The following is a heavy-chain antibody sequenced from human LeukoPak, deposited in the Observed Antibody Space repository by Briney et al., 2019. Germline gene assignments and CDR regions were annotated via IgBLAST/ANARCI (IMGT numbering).Heavy chain of an antibody. CDR2: IYYSGST. Sequence: SETLSLTCSVSGVSVNTSYWSWIRQPPGKGLEWIGYIYYSGSTNYNPSLKSRVTISVDTSKNQFSLKVNSVTAADTAVYYCARRGAGSSGYFDYWGQGILVTVSS. CDR3: ARRGAGSSGYFDY. V-gene: IGHV4-59*02. J-gene: IGHJ4*02. D-gene: IGHD3-22*01. CDR1: GVSVNTSY.